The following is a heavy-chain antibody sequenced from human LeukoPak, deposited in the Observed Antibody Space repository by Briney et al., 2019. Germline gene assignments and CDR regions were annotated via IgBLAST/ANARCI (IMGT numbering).Heavy chain of an antibody. CDR1: GYTFTSYG. J-gene: IGHJ4*02. CDR2: ISAYNGNT. V-gene: IGHV1-18*01. CDR3: ARDRGGVIVSHFFDY. Sequence: ASVKVSCKASGYTFTSYGISWVRQAPGQGLEWMGWISAYNGNTNYAQKLQGRVTMTTDTSTSTAYMELRSLRSDDTAVYYCARDRGGVIVSHFFDYWGQGALVTVSS. D-gene: IGHD3-16*02.